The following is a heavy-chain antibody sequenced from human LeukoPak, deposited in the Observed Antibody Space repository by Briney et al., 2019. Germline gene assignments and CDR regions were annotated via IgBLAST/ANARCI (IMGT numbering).Heavy chain of an antibody. CDR3: ARVAAAYDWYFDL. CDR1: GGSISSYY. V-gene: IGHV4-59*01. Sequence: SETLSLACTVSGGSISSYYWSWIRQPPGKGLEWVGYIYYSGSTNYNPSLKSRVTISVDTSKNQFSLKLSSVTAADTAVYYCARVAAAYDWYFDLWGRGTLVTVSS. D-gene: IGHD6-13*01. J-gene: IGHJ2*01. CDR2: IYYSGST.